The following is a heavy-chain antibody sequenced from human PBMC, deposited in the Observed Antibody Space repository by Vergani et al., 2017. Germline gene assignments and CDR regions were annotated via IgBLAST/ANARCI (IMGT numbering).Heavy chain of an antibody. J-gene: IGHJ6*02. CDR2: ISYDGSNK. CDR1: GFTFSSYG. D-gene: IGHD3-9*01. CDR3: AKGREEGYDILTGYYHYYYYGMDV. Sequence: QVQLVESGGGVVQPGRSLRLSCAASGFTFSSYGMHWVRQAPGKGLEWVAVISYDGSNKYYADSVKGRFTIFRDNSKNTLYLQMNSLRAEDTAVYYCAKGREEGYDILTGYYHYYYYGMDVGGQGTTVTVSS. V-gene: IGHV3-30*18.